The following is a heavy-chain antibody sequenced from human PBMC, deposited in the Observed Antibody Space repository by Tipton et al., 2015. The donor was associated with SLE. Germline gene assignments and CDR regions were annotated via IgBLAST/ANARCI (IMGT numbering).Heavy chain of an antibody. D-gene: IGHD2-2*01. J-gene: IGHJ6*02. CDR3: ARDKYQLSDHYYYYYGMDV. Sequence: TLSLTCTVSGGSISSYYWSWIRQPPGKGLEWIGYIYYSGSTNYNPSLKSRVTISVDTSKNQFSLKLSSVTAADTAVYYCARDKYQLSDHYYYYYGMDVWGQGTTVTVSS. CDR1: GGSISSYY. V-gene: IGHV4-59*12. CDR2: IYYSGST.